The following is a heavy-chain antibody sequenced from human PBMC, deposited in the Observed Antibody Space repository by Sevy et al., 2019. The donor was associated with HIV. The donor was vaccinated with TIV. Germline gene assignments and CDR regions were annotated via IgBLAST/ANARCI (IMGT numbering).Heavy chain of an antibody. CDR2: ISGSGGST. CDR1: GFTFSSYA. J-gene: IGHJ4*02. CDR3: AKDLSAHYSNYGGPYFDY. D-gene: IGHD4-4*01. V-gene: IGHV3-23*01. Sequence: GGSLRLSCAASGFTFSSYAMSWVRQAPGKGLEWVSAISGSGGSTYDADSVKGRFTISRDNSKNTLYLQMNSLRAEDTAVYYCAKDLSAHYSNYGGPYFDYWGQGTLVTVSS.